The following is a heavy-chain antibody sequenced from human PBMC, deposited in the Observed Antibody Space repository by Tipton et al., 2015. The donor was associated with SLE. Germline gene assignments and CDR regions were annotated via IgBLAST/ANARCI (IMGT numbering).Heavy chain of an antibody. V-gene: IGHV4-4*08. CDR2: IYRSGST. CDR1: GGSITSYY. D-gene: IGHD1-1*01. CDR3: ARGTLQLWSYFDS. J-gene: IGHJ4*02. Sequence: TLSLTCTVSGGSITSYYWSWIRQPPGKGLEWIGYIYRSGSTNYNPSLKSRLTISVDTSKNQFSLRLTSVTAADTALYYCARGTLQLWSYFDSWGQGTLVTVSS.